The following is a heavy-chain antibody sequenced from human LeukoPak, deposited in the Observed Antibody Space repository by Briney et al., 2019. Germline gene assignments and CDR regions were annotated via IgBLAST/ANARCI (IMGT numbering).Heavy chain of an antibody. V-gene: IGHV4-59*08. D-gene: IGHD3/OR15-3a*01. Sequence: SETPSLTCTVSGGSIGSYYWSWIRQPPGKGLEWIGYTSNGGSTKYSPSLESRLSISVDTSKNQISLRLNSVTAADTAVYYCARHVDWLDNWFDPWGQGTLVTVSS. CDR3: ARHVDWLDNWFDP. CDR1: GGSIGSYY. J-gene: IGHJ5*02. CDR2: TSNGGST.